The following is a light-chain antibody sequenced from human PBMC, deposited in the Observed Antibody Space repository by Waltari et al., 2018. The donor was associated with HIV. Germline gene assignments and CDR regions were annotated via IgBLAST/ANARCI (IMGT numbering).Light chain of an antibody. V-gene: IGLV3-25*03. J-gene: IGLJ1*01. CDR3: LSTDITGTSYV. Sequence: SFELTQPLSMSVSPGQTARITCSGDVLPKHSVHWYQQRAGQAPVLLIYKDNERPSGIPERFSGSSSGTTVTLTISGVQAEDEADYYCLSTDITGTSYVFGSGTKVTVI. CDR1: VLPKHS. CDR2: KDN.